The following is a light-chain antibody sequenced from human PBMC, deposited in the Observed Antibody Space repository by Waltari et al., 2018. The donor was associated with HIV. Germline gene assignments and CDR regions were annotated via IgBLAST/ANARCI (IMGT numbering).Light chain of an antibody. V-gene: IGLV1-40*01. CDR3: QSFDYDSSLTVL. Sequence: QSVLTQPPSVSGAPGQTVTISCSGSSSNIGDADLDVHWYQQLPGTAPKLLIYGNRIRPSGVPDRFSGSKSGTSASLAITGLQPEDEADYYCQSFDYDSSLTVLFGGGTKLTVL. CDR1: SSNIGDADLD. CDR2: GNR. J-gene: IGLJ2*01.